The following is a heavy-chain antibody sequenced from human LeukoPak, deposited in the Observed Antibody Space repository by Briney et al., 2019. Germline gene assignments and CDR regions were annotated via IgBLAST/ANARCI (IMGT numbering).Heavy chain of an antibody. D-gene: IGHD3-22*01. Sequence: SETLSLTCTVSGGSISSSSYYWGWIRQPPGKGLEWIGSIYYSGSTYYNPSLKSQVTISVDTSKNQFSLKLSSVIAADTAVYYCARDLFYYDSSGRRGAFDIWGQGTMVTVSS. J-gene: IGHJ3*02. V-gene: IGHV4-39*07. CDR1: GGSISSSSYY. CDR2: IYYSGST. CDR3: ARDLFYYDSSGRRGAFDI.